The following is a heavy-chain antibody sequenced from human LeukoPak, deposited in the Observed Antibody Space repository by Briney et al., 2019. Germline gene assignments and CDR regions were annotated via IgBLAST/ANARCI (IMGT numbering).Heavy chain of an antibody. J-gene: IGHJ4*02. D-gene: IGHD3-10*01. CDR3: ARGGGFGNY. Sequence: SETLSLTCAVYGGSFSGYYWSWIRQPPGKGLEWIGEINHSGSTNYNPSLKSRVTISVDTSKNQFSLKLSSVTAADTAVYYCARGGGFGNYWGQGTLVTASS. V-gene: IGHV4-34*01. CDR2: INHSGST. CDR1: GGSFSGYY.